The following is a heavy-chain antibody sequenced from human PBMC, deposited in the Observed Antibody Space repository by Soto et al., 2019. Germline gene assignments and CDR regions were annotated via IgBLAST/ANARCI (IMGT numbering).Heavy chain of an antibody. Sequence: SETLSLTCTVSGGSVSSGSYYWSWIRQPPGKGLEWIGYIYYSGSTNYNPSLKSRVTISVDTSKNQFSLKLSSVTAADTAVYYCASVTRTCISTSCYRYYYGMDVWGQGTTVTVLL. CDR3: ASVTRTCISTSCYRYYYGMDV. CDR1: GGSVSSGSYY. J-gene: IGHJ6*02. D-gene: IGHD2-2*02. CDR2: IYYSGST. V-gene: IGHV4-61*01.